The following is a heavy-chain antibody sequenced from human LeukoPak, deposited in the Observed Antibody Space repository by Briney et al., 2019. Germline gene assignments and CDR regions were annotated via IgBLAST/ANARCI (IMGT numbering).Heavy chain of an antibody. V-gene: IGHV1-69*05. D-gene: IGHD3-22*01. CDR3: ARASYDSSGRSDGAFDI. CDR1: GGTFSSYA. Sequence: SVKVSCKASGGTFSSYAISWVRQAPGQGLEWMGRIISIFGTANYAQKFQGRVTITTDESTSTAYMELSSLRSEDTAVYYCARASYDSSGRSDGAFDIWGQGTMVTVSS. CDR2: IISIFGTA. J-gene: IGHJ3*02.